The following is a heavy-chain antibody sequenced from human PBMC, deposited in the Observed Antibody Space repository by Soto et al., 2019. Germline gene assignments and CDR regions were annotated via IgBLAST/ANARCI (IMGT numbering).Heavy chain of an antibody. V-gene: IGHV1-18*01. Sequence: GASVKVSCKASGYTFTSYGISWVRQAPGQGLEWMGWISAYNGNTNYAQKLQGRVSMTTDTSTSTAYMELRSLRSDDTAVYYCARVDLRYFDWLSLAPYYYYYMDVWGKGTTVTVSS. CDR3: ARVDLRYFDWLSLAPYYYYYMDV. CDR2: ISAYNGNT. CDR1: GYTFTSYG. D-gene: IGHD3-9*01. J-gene: IGHJ6*03.